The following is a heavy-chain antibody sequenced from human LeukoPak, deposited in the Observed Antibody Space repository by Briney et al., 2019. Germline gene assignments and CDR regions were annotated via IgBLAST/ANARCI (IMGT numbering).Heavy chain of an antibody. D-gene: IGHD1-26*01. CDR1: GASTDGYY. V-gene: IGHV4-4*07. CDR3: ASQGGVVGATTLDY. Sequence: PSETLSLTCSVSGASTDGYYWTWIRQSAGKGLGWIGRVHSSGVTNDNPSLRSRLTMTVDTSKNQVSLRLTSVTAADTAVYYCASQGGVVGATTLDYWGQGTLVTVSS. CDR2: VHSSGVT. J-gene: IGHJ4*02.